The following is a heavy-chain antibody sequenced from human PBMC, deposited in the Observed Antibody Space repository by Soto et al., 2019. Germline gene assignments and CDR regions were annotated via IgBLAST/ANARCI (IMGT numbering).Heavy chain of an antibody. CDR2: ISAYNGNT. D-gene: IGHD6-13*01. CDR1: GYTFTSYG. CDR3: ARGYEFIAAAASFDP. V-gene: IGHV1-18*01. J-gene: IGHJ5*02. Sequence: GASVKVSCKASGYTFTSYGISWVRQAPGQGLEWMGWISAYNGNTNYAQKLQGRVTMTTDTSTSTAYMELSSLRSEDTAVYYCARGYEFIAAAASFDPWGQGTLVTV.